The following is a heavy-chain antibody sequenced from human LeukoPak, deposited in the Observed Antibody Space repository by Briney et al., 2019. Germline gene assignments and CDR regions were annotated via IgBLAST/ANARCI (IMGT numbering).Heavy chain of an antibody. V-gene: IGHV4-39*07. CDR3: ARDPIEAVAGTSA. CDR1: GGSISSYY. CDR2: IYYSGST. Sequence: PSETLSLTCTVSGGSISSYYWGWIRQPPGKGLEWIGSIYYSGSTYYNPSLKSRVTISVDTSKNQFSLKLSSVTAADTAVYYCARDPIEAVAGTSAWGQGTLVTVSS. J-gene: IGHJ5*02. D-gene: IGHD6-19*01.